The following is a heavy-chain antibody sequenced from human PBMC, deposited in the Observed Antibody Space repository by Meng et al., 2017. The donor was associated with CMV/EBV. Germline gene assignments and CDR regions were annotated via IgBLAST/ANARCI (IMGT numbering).Heavy chain of an antibody. CDR1: GGSISSYY. CDR3: ARGSLGSSSHYYYYGMDV. V-gene: IGHV4-59*01. D-gene: IGHD6-6*01. Sequence: SETLSLTCTVSGGSISSYYWSWIRQPPGKGLEWIGYIYYSGSTNYNPSLKSRVTISVDTSKNQFSLKLSSVTAADTAVYYCARGSLGSSSHYYYYGMDVWGQGTTVTVSS. CDR2: IYYSGST. J-gene: IGHJ6*02.